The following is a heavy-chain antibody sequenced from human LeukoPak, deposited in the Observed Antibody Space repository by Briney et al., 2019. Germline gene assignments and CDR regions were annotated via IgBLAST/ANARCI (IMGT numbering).Heavy chain of an antibody. V-gene: IGHV1-69*02. CDR3: ARTGGYCSSTSCHIDY. D-gene: IGHD2-2*01. CDR2: IVPILGIA. CDR1: GGTFSSYT. J-gene: IGHJ4*02. Sequence: SVKVPCKASGGTFSSYTISWVRQAPGQGLEWMGRIVPILGIANYAQKFQGRVTITADKSTSTAYMELSSLRSEDTAVYYCARTGGYCSSTSCHIDYWGQGTLVTVSS.